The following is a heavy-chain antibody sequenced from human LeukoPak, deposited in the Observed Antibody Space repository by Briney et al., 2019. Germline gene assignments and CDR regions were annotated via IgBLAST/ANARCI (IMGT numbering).Heavy chain of an antibody. V-gene: IGHV4-34*01. CDR3: ARIQASSSWYLRGWTIDY. D-gene: IGHD6-13*01. CDR2: SNHSGGA. CDR1: GGSFSGYS. J-gene: IGHJ4*02. Sequence: SEALSVTCAVHGGSFSGYSWSWIRQPPGKGLEWIGESNHSGGAIYNPSLMCGVALPVDTSTKKFSCKLSSVTGAATAVYYCARIQASSSWYLRGWTIDYWGQATLVTDPS.